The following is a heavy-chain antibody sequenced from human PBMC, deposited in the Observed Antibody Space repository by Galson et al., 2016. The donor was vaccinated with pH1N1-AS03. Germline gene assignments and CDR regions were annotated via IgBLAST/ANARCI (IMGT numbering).Heavy chain of an antibody. CDR1: GVSVPSSGVG. CDR3: ALPHSGGNAFEI. CDR2: VYWDETR. D-gene: IGHD3-16*01. J-gene: IGHJ3*02. V-gene: IGHV2-5*02. Sequence: PALVKPPQTLTLTCSVSGVSVPSSGVGVGWFRQPPGKALEWLALVYWDETRRYSPSLKNRLTITKDSSKNQVVLTVTSVDPMDIATYFCALPHSGGNAFEIWGPGTMVTVSS.